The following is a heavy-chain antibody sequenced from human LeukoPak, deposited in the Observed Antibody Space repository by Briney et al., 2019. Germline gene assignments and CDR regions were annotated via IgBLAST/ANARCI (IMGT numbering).Heavy chain of an antibody. CDR2: IYTSGST. CDR3: ARDLGYSSSSGDWFDP. V-gene: IGHV4-61*02. Sequence: ASQTLSLTCTVSGGSITSGSYYWSWIRQPAGRGLEWIGRIYTSGSTNYNPSLRSRATISVDTSKNQFSLKLSSVTAADTAVYYCARDLGYSSSSGDWFDPWGQGTLVTVSS. J-gene: IGHJ5*02. D-gene: IGHD6-6*01. CDR1: GGSITSGSYY.